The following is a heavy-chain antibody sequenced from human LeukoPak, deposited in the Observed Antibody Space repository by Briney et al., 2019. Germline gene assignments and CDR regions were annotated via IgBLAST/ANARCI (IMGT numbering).Heavy chain of an antibody. CDR2: IDWDDDK. V-gene: IGHV2-70*11. CDR3: AGGTAMVSVSFDY. D-gene: IGHD5-18*01. J-gene: IGHJ4*02. Sequence: SGPALVKPTQTLTLTCTFSGVSLSTRGMCVSWIRQPPGKALEWLARIDWDDDKDYSTSLKTRLTISKDTSKNQVVLTMTNMDPVDTATYYCAGGTAMVSVSFDYWGQGTLVTVSS. CDR1: GVSLSTRGMC.